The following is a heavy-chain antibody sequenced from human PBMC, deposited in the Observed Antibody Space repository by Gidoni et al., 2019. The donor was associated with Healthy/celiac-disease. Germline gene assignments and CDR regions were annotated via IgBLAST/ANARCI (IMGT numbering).Heavy chain of an antibody. J-gene: IGHJ5*02. V-gene: IGHV4-34*01. Sequence: QVQLQQWGAGLLKPSEPLSLTGAVYGGSFSGYYWSWIRQPPGKGLEWIGEINHSGSTNYNPSLKSRVTISVDTSKNQFSLKLSSVTAADTAVYYCAEARYGLYNWFDPWGQGTLVTVSS. D-gene: IGHD3-22*01. CDR3: AEARYGLYNWFDP. CDR2: INHSGST. CDR1: GGSFSGYY.